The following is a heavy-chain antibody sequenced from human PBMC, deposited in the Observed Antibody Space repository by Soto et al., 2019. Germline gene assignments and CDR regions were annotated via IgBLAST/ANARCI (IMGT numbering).Heavy chain of an antibody. Sequence: QVQLVQSGAEVKEPGSSVKVSCKASGGGNLRDYRTTWVRRAPGQGLEWMGGIIPKLGSANYAQNFQGRVTVTPDESTNTVYMELRSLSSDVKAVHYGARGDDGYSFGAVYLGQGTPFTVPS. V-gene: IGHV1-69*01. D-gene: IGHD2-15*01. CDR1: GGGNLRDYR. J-gene: IGHJ4*02. CDR3: ARGDDGYSFGAVY. CDR2: IIPKLGSA.